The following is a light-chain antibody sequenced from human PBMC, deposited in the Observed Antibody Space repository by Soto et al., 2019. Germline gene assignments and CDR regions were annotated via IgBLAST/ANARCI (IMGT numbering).Light chain of an antibody. CDR2: RNN. J-gene: IGLJ2*01. Sequence: HSVLTQPPSASGTPGQRVTISCSGSSSNIGSNYVYWYQQLPGMAPKLLIYRNNQRPSGVPDRFSGSKSGTSASLAISGLRSEDEADYYCAAWDDSLSGPVVFGGGTKLTVL. CDR3: AAWDDSLSGPVV. CDR1: SSNIGSNY. V-gene: IGLV1-47*01.